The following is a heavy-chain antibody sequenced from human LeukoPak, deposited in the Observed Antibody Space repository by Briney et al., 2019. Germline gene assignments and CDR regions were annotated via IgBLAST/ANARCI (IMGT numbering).Heavy chain of an antibody. V-gene: IGHV1-2*02. CDR3: ARDLMYYYGSGSYWGNYYYYYMDV. D-gene: IGHD3-10*01. J-gene: IGHJ6*03. CDR2: INPNSGGT. Sequence: GASVKVSCKASTNTFTGYYIHWVRQAPGQGLEWMGWINPNSGGTNYAQKFQGRVTMTRDTSISTAYMELSRLRSDDTAVYYCARDLMYYYGSGSYWGNYYYYYMDVWGKGTTVTISS. CDR1: TNTFTGYY.